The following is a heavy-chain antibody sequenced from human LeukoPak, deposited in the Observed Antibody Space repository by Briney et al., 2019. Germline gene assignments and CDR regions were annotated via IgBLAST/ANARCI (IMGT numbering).Heavy chain of an antibody. V-gene: IGHV3-30*02. Sequence: GGSLRLSCAASAFKFSFYGMYWVRQAPGKGLEWVAFIRHDGSNTYYADSVKGRFTISRDNSKNTLYLQMNSLRVEDTAVYYCAKEGITIFGEHYFDYWGQGTLVTVSS. CDR3: AKEGITIFGEHYFDY. J-gene: IGHJ4*02. D-gene: IGHD3-3*01. CDR2: IRHDGSNT. CDR1: AFKFSFYG.